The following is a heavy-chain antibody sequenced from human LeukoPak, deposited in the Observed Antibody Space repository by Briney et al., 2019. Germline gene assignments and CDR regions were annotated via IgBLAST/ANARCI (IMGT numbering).Heavy chain of an antibody. D-gene: IGHD3-22*01. V-gene: IGHV3-53*01. CDR2: IYSGGST. J-gene: IGHJ3*02. CDR1: GFTVSSNY. CDR3: AKNRDSSAYYHDAFDI. Sequence: GGSLRLSCAASGFTVSSNYMNWVRQAPGKGLEWVSVIYSGGSTYYADSVKGRFTISRDNFKNTLYLQMNSLRAEDTAIYYCAKNRDSSAYYHDAFDIWGQGTMVTVSS.